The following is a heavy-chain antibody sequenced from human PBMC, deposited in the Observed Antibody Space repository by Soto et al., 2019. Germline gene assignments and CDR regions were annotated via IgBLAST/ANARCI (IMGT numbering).Heavy chain of an antibody. CDR2: IYYSGST. D-gene: IGHD3-22*01. V-gene: IGHV4-59*08. J-gene: IGHJ5*02. CDR1: GGSIDTYY. Sequence: QVQLQESGPGLVKASETLSLTCTVSGGSIDTYYWSWNRQPPGKGLQWIGYIYYSGSTTYSPSLKSRVTISVDRSKNQFSLKLTSVTAADTVVYYCARLGGYYQSLDTWGQGTLVTVSS. CDR3: ARLGGYYQSLDT.